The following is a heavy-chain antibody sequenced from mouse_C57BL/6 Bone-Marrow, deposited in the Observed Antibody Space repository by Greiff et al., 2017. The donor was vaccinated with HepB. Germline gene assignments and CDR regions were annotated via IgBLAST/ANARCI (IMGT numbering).Heavy chain of an antibody. CDR3: ARDGDCPYYFDY. J-gene: IGHJ2*01. D-gene: IGHD2-13*01. V-gene: IGHV5-9*01. Sequence: EVKLVESGGGLVKPGGSLKLSCAASGFTFSSYTMSWVRQTPEKRLEWVATISGGGGNTYYPDSVKGRFTISRDNAKNTLYLQMSSLRSEDTALYYCARDGDCPYYFDYWGQGTTLTVSS. CDR2: ISGGGGNT. CDR1: GFTFSSYT.